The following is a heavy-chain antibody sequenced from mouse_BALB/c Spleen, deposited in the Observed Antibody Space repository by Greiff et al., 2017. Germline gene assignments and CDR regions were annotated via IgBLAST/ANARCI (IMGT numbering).Heavy chain of an antibody. J-gene: IGHJ4*01. D-gene: IGHD2-10*02. CDR3: TRKGYGNYLGAMDY. CDR1: GYTFTSYW. CDR2: IYPSDSYT. V-gene: IGHV1-69*02. Sequence: QVQLQQPGAELVRPGASVKLSCKASGYTFTSYWINWVKQRPGQDLEWIGNIYPSDSYTNYNQKFKDKATLTVDKSSSTAYMQLSSPTSEDSAVYYCTRKGYGNYLGAMDYWGQGTSVTVSS.